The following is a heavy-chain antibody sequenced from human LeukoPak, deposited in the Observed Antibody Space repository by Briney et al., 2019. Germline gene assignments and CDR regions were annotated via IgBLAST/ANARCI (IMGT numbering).Heavy chain of an antibody. V-gene: IGHV3-30*02. Sequence: GGSLRLSCAASGFTFSSYSMHWVRQAPGKGLEWVAFIRYDGSNKYYADSVKGRFTISRDNSKNTLYLQMNSLRAEDTAVYYCAKEGSEGSIYYYYMDVWGKGTTVTISS. CDR1: GFTFSSYS. D-gene: IGHD3-10*01. CDR3: AKEGSEGSIYYYYMDV. CDR2: IRYDGSNK. J-gene: IGHJ6*03.